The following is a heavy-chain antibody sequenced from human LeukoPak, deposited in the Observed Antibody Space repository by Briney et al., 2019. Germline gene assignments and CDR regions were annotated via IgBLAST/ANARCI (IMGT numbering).Heavy chain of an antibody. CDR2: IYSGGTT. CDR1: GFTVSSNY. D-gene: IGHD5-24*01. V-gene: IGHV3-53*01. Sequence: AGGSLRLSCAASGFTVSSNYMSWVRQAPGKGVEWVSVIYSGGTTYYADSVKGRFTISRDNSKNTLYLQMNRLRAEDTAVYYCARGGDGYNRAFDIWGQGTMVTVSS. J-gene: IGHJ3*02. CDR3: ARGGDGYNRAFDI.